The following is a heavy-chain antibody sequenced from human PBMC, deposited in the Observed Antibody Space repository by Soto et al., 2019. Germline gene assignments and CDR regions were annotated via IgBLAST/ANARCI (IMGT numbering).Heavy chain of an antibody. CDR3: ARESYCGGDCLDTFDY. Sequence: QVQLVQSGAEVKKPGASVKVSCKASGYTFTSYGISWVRQAPGQGLEWMGWISAYNGNTNYAQKLQGRVTMATDTSTSTAYMELRSLRSDDTAVYYCARESYCGGDCLDTFDYWGQGTLVTVSS. J-gene: IGHJ4*02. CDR1: GYTFTSYG. CDR2: ISAYNGNT. D-gene: IGHD2-21*02. V-gene: IGHV1-18*01.